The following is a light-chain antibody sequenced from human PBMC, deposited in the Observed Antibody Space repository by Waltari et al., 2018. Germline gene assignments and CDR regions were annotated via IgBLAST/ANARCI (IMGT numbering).Light chain of an antibody. CDR2: GAT. Sequence: QSALTQPASVSGSPGPSITPSCTGTSNDLGNFDLVSWYQQRPGEAPKLLMYGATKRPSGVSNRFSGSKSGKTASLTISGLQTEDEADYYCFSFVAANSFVFGPGTKVTVL. V-gene: IGLV2-23*01. CDR1: SNDLGNFDL. CDR3: FSFVAANSFV. J-gene: IGLJ1*01.